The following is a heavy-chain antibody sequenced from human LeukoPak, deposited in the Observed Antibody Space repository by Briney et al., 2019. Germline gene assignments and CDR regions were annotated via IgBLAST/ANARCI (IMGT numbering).Heavy chain of an antibody. CDR1: GYSISSGYY. Sequence: SETLSLTCTVSGYSISSGYYWGWIRQPPGKGLEWIGSIYHSGSTNYNPSLKSRVTISVDTSKNQFSLKLSSVTAADTAVYYCARAPSRSYYGSGSGGWFDPWGQGTLVTVSS. CDR2: IYHSGST. CDR3: ARAPSRSYYGSGSGGWFDP. V-gene: IGHV4-38-2*02. D-gene: IGHD3-10*01. J-gene: IGHJ5*02.